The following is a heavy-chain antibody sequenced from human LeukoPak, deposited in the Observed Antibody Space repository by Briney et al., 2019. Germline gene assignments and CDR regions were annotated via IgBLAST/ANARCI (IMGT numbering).Heavy chain of an antibody. CDR3: ARGGKLLRYFDWYDY. V-gene: IGHV4-59*01. CDR1: GGSISSYY. CDR2: IDYSGST. J-gene: IGHJ4*02. D-gene: IGHD3-9*01. Sequence: SETLSLTCTVSGGSISSYYWSWIRQPPGKGLEWIGYIDYSGSTNYNPSLKSRVTISVDTSKNQFSLKLSSVTAADTAVYYCARGGKLLRYFDWYDYWGQGTLVTVSS.